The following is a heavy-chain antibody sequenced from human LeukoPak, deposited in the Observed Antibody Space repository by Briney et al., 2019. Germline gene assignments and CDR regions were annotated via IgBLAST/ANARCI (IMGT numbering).Heavy chain of an antibody. CDR3: ATSESQTKFDY. CDR2: FYPGDSDH. Sequence: GESLKISCKGSGYSFSNYWIAWVRQMPGKGLEWMGIFYPGDSDHTYSPSLQGQVTISAAKSINPAYLHWSTLEASDTAMYYCATSESQTKFDYWGQGTLVTVSS. CDR1: GYSFSNYW. D-gene: IGHD3-10*01. V-gene: IGHV5-51*01. J-gene: IGHJ4*02.